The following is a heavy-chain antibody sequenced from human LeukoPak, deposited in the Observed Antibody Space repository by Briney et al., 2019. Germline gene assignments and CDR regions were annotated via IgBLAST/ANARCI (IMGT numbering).Heavy chain of an antibody. D-gene: IGHD2-2*01. CDR3: ARGGGRYCSSTSCYVYAGPYYFDY. V-gene: IGHV4-34*01. Sequence: SETLSLTCAVYGGSFSGYYWSWIRQPPGKGLEWIGEINHSGSTNYNPSLKSRVTISVDTPKNQFSLKLSSVTAADTAVYYCARGGGRYCSSTSCYVYAGPYYFDYWGQGTLVTVSS. J-gene: IGHJ4*02. CDR1: GGSFSGYY. CDR2: INHSGST.